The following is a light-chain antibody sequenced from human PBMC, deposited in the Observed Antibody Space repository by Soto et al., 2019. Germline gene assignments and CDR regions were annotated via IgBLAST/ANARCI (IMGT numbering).Light chain of an antibody. V-gene: IGKV3-20*01. CDR1: QSVSSSY. CDR3: QQYGSSPRT. J-gene: IGKJ1*01. CDR2: GAS. Sequence: EIVLTQSPGTLSLSPGERATLSCRASQSVSSSYLAWYQQKPGQAPRLLIYGASSRATGIPDRFSGSGSGTDHTLTISRLEPEDFAVYYCQQYGSSPRTFGQGTKV.